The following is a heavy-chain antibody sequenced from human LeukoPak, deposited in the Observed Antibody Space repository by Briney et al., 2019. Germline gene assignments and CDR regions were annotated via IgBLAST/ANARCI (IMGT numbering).Heavy chain of an antibody. CDR1: GGTFSSYA. Sequence: SVKVSCKASGGTFSSYAISWVRQAPGQGLEWMGGIIPIFGTANYAQKFQGRVTITADESTSTAYMELSSLRSEDTAVYYCARDPESVDSSGHGDDYWGQGTLVTVSS. J-gene: IGHJ4*02. D-gene: IGHD3-22*01. CDR2: IIPIFGTA. V-gene: IGHV1-69*13. CDR3: ARDPESVDSSGHGDDY.